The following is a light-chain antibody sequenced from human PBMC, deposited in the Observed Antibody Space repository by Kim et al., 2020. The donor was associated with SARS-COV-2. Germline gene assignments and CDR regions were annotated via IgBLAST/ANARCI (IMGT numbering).Light chain of an antibody. CDR2: GEN. CDR1: SLRTFY. Sequence: LGQTIGSTCREASLRTFYARWYQQKPRQAPVLVLYGENDRPSGIPDRFSGSISGDTASLTITGILAEDEADYYCNSRDSSGDHQGVFGGGTQLTVL. V-gene: IGLV3-19*01. J-gene: IGLJ3*02. CDR3: NSRDSSGDHQGV.